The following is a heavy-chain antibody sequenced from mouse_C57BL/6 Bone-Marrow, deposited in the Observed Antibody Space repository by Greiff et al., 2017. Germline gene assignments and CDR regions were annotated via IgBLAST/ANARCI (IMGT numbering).Heavy chain of an antibody. CDR2: IYPRSGNT. Sequence: VQLQQSGADLAKPGASVKLSCKASGYTFTSYGISWVKQRTGQGLEWIGDIYPRSGNTYYNAKFKGKATLTADKSSSTAYMELRSLTSEDSAVYFCASSDWDGVYNFDYWGQGTTLTVSS. D-gene: IGHD4-1*01. V-gene: IGHV1-81*01. CDR3: ASSDWDGVYNFDY. CDR1: GYTFTSYG. J-gene: IGHJ2*01.